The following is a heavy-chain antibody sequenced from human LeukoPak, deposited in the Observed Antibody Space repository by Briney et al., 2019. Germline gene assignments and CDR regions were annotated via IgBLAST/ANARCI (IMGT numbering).Heavy chain of an antibody. CDR3: ALPPFLIAAPPKV. V-gene: IGHV3-9*01. CDR1: GFTFNDYA. J-gene: IGHJ4*02. CDR2: ISWNSGSI. Sequence: GGSLRLSCAASGFTFNDYAMHWVRQAPGKGLEWVSGISWNSGSIGYADSVKGRFTISRDNAKNSLYLQMNSLRAEDTAVYYCALPPFLIAAPPKVWGQGTLVTVSS. D-gene: IGHD6-6*01.